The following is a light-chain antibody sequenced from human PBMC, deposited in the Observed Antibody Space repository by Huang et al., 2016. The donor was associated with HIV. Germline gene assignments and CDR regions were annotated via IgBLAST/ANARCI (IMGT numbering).Light chain of an antibody. V-gene: IGKV1-33*01. CDR2: EAS. CDR1: HDIRNF. Sequence: DIQLTQSPVSLSVSVGDRVTISCQSSHDIRNFLHWYQQKPGKAPKLLIYEASYLQTGVPSRFSASGSGTDFTLTISSLHPEDLATYFCQQYESVPLTFGGGTKVQIK. CDR3: QQYESVPLT. J-gene: IGKJ4*01.